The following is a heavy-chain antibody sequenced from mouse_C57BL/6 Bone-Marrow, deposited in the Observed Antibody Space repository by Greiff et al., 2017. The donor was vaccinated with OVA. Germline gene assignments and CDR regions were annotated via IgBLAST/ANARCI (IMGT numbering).Heavy chain of an antibody. Sequence: EVQVVESGGGLVQPGGSLKLSCAASGFTFSDYYMYWVRQTPEKRLEWVAYISNGGGSTYYPDTVKGRFTISRDNAKNTLYLQMSRLKSEDTAMYYCARGTTGGFAYWGQGTLVTVSA. CDR1: GFTFSDYY. CDR2: ISNGGGST. V-gene: IGHV5-12*01. CDR3: ARGTTGGFAY. J-gene: IGHJ3*01. D-gene: IGHD1-1*01.